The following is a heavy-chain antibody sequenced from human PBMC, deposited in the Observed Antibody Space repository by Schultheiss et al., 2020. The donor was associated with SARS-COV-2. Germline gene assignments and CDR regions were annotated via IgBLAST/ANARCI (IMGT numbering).Heavy chain of an antibody. V-gene: IGHV3-53*01. CDR3: ASEYCGGDCYPRGYYYYGMDV. Sequence: GGSLRLSCTASGFTFGDYAMSWVRQAPGKGLEWVSVIYSGGSTYYADSVKGRFTISRDNSKNTLYLQMNSLRAEDTAVYYCASEYCGGDCYPRGYYYYGMDVWGQGTTVTVSS. J-gene: IGHJ6*02. CDR2: IYSGGST. D-gene: IGHD2-21*02. CDR1: GFTFGDYA.